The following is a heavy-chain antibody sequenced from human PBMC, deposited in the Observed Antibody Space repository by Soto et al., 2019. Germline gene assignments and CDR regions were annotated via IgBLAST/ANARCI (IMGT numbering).Heavy chain of an antibody. CDR1: GFTFSSYS. CDR3: AIDWRAAFETYYYYYMAV. J-gene: IGHJ6*03. CDR2: ISSSSSYI. Sequence: GGSLRLSCAASGFTFSSYSMNWVRQAPGKGQEWVSSISSSSSYIYYADSVKGRFTISRDNVKNSLYLQMNSLRAEDTALFYCAIDWRAAFETYYYYYMAVWGKGTTVTVSS. V-gene: IGHV3-21*01. D-gene: IGHD3-3*01.